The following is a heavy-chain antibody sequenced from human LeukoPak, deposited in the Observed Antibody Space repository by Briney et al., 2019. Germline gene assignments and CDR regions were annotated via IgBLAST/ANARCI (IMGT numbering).Heavy chain of an antibody. CDR1: GFRFSSYA. Sequence: GGSLRLSCAASGFRFSSYAMSWVRQAPGKGLEWVSAISGSGVSTYYADSAKGRFTVSRDNSKNTLYLQMSSLRAEDTAVYYCAKENTATYDSSGYYYDPYAFDIWGQGTMVTVSS. CDR3: AKENTATYDSSGYYYDPYAFDI. V-gene: IGHV3-23*01. J-gene: IGHJ3*02. CDR2: ISGSGVST. D-gene: IGHD3-22*01.